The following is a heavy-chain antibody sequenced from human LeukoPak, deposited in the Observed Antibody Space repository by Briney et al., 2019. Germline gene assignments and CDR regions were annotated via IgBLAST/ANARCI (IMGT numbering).Heavy chain of an antibody. V-gene: IGHV5-51*01. CDR2: MYPGDSDT. CDR3: ARLGSGWSFDS. J-gene: IGHJ4*02. CDR1: GFTFTNHW. Sequence: GESLKISCKASGFTFTNHWIGWVRQMPGKGLEWMGIMYPGDSDTRYSPSFQGQVTISADKSINTAYLQWSSLKASDSAMFYCARLGSGWSFDSWGQGTLVTVST. D-gene: IGHD6-19*01.